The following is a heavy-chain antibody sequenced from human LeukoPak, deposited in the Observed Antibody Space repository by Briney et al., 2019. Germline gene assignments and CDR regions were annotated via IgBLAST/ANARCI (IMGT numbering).Heavy chain of an antibody. Sequence: GGSLRLSCAASGFIFSNYAMSWVSQAPGKGLEWVASIITTGNYMYYAGSVRGRFTISRDNAKNSLYLQMNSLRVEDTAFYYCARETYLDTGGLDYWGQGSLVTVSS. D-gene: IGHD3-16*02. J-gene: IGHJ4*02. CDR3: ARETYLDTGGLDY. V-gene: IGHV3-21*01. CDR2: IITTGNYM. CDR1: GFIFSNYA.